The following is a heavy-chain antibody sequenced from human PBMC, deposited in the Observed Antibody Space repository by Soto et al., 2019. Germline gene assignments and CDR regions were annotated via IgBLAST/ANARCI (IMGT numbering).Heavy chain of an antibody. CDR2: INAGNGNT. J-gene: IGHJ4*02. D-gene: IGHD6-25*01. V-gene: IGHV1-3*01. CDR3: ARDWYSSAFDQDESDY. CDR1: GYTFTSYA. Sequence: GASVKVSCKASGYTFTSYAMHWVRQAPGQRLEWMGWINAGNGNTKYSQKFQGRVTITRDTSASTAYMELSSLRSEDTAVYYCARDWYSSAFDQDESDYWGQGTLVTVSS.